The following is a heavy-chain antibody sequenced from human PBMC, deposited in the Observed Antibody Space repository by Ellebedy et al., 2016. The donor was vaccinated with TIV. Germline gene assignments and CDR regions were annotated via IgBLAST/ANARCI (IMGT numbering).Heavy chain of an antibody. Sequence: GESLKISCEASGFTFSSHGMNWVRQAPGKGLAWVAVISYEGSDKYYVDSVKGRFTISRDNSKNTVYLQMNSLRAEDTAVYYCARGASLYGDYVFDYWGQGTRVTVSS. CDR2: ISYEGSDK. CDR3: ARGASLYGDYVFDY. J-gene: IGHJ4*02. V-gene: IGHV3-30*03. D-gene: IGHD4-17*01. CDR1: GFTFSSHG.